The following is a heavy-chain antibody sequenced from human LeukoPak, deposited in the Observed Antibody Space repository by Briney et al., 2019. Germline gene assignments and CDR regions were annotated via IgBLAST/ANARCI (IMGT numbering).Heavy chain of an antibody. Sequence: SEPLSLTCTVSGGSISSSSYYWGWIRQPPGKGLEWIGSIYYSGSTYYNLSLKSRVTISVDTSKNQFSLKLSSVTAADTAVYYCARHHVVATTRHTTYYYYYGMDVWGQGTTVTISS. CDR1: GGSISSSSYY. J-gene: IGHJ6*02. CDR3: ARHHVVATTRHTTYYYYYGMDV. CDR2: IYYSGST. V-gene: IGHV4-39*01. D-gene: IGHD5-12*01.